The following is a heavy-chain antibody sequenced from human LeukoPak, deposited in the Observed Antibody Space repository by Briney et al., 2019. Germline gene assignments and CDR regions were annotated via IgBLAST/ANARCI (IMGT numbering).Heavy chain of an antibody. J-gene: IGHJ6*02. CDR1: GFTFSSYS. V-gene: IGHV3-48*04. CDR2: INSGSSTI. Sequence: PGGSLRLSCAASGFTFSSYSMNWVRQAPGKGLEWISYINSGSSTIYYADSVKGRFTISRDNAKNSLYLQMNSLRAEDTAVYYCARDDVTVVRGVSKISYYYYGMDVWGQGTTVTVSS. D-gene: IGHD3-10*01. CDR3: ARDDVTVVRGVSKISYYYYGMDV.